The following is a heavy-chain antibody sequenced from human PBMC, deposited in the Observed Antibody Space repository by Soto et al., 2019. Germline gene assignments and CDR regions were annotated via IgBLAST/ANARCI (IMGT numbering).Heavy chain of an antibody. D-gene: IGHD3-22*01. J-gene: IGHJ4*02. V-gene: IGHV3-30-3*01. CDR1: GFPFSSYA. Sequence: GGSLRLSCAASGFPFSSYAMHWVRQAPGKGLEWVAVISYDGSNKYYADSVKGRFTISRDNSKNTLYLQMNSLRAEATAVYYCARDMLVVVITTSYYWGQGTLVTVSS. CDR2: ISYDGSNK. CDR3: ARDMLVVVITTSYY.